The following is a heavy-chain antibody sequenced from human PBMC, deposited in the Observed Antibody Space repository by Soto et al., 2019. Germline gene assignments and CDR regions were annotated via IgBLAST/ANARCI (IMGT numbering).Heavy chain of an antibody. V-gene: IGHV3-30*18. CDR3: AKDENSSGWYGGGNY. J-gene: IGHJ4*02. CDR2: ISYDGSNK. D-gene: IGHD6-19*01. Sequence: QVQLVESGGGVVQPGRSLRLSCAASGFTFISYGMHWVRQAPGKGLEWVAVISYDGSNKYYADSVKGRFTISRDNSKNTLYLQMNSLRAGDRAVYYCAKDENSSGWYGGGNYWGQGTLVTVSS. CDR1: GFTFISYG.